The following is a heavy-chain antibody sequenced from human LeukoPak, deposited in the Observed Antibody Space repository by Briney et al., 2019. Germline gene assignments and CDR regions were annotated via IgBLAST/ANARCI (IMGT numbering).Heavy chain of an antibody. CDR2: ISSSSSYI. D-gene: IGHD3-16*01. CDR3: ARGGGQSQDAFDI. J-gene: IGHJ3*02. V-gene: IGHV3-21*01. CDR1: GFTFSSYS. Sequence: GGSLRLSCAASGFTFSSYSMNWVRQAPGKGLEWVSSISSSSSYIYYADSVKGRFTISRDNAKNSLYLQMNSLRAEDTAVYYCARGGGQSQDAFDICGQGTMVTVSS.